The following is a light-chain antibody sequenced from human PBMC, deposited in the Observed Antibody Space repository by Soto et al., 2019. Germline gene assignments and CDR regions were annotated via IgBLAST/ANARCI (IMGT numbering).Light chain of an antibody. CDR3: QQVNDFPT. V-gene: IGKV1-12*01. CDR1: QGVGTW. Sequence: DVQMTQSPSSVSASVGDRVIITCRASQGVGTWLAWCQQKPGKAPKLLIYEASNLQIGVPSRFVGSGSGTDFTLTIGSLQPEDFGTYYCQQVNDFPTFGGGTTVEIK. J-gene: IGKJ4*01. CDR2: EAS.